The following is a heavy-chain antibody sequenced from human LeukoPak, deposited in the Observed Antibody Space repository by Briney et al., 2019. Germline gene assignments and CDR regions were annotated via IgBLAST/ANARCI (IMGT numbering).Heavy chain of an antibody. CDR2: INPSDGST. CDR1: GYTFTSYY. Sequence: ASVKVSCKASGYTFTSYYIHLVRQAPGQGFEWMAIINPSDGSTTNSQKFQGRVTMTRDTSTSTVYMELSRLRSDDTAVYYCARVTVVVAAIPFDYWGQGTLVTVSS. CDR3: ARVTVVVAAIPFDY. J-gene: IGHJ4*02. V-gene: IGHV1-46*01. D-gene: IGHD2-15*01.